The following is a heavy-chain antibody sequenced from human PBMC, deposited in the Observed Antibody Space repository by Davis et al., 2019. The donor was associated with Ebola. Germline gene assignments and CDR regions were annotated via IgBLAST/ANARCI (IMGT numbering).Heavy chain of an antibody. D-gene: IGHD1-1*01. V-gene: IGHV4-34*01. CDR3: ARLDNS. Sequence: MPSETLSLTCAVYGGSFSGYYWSWIRQPPGKGLEWIGSIYYSGSTNYNPSLKSRITISVDTSKNQFSLKLSSVTAADTAVYYCARLDNSWGQGTLVTVSS. CDR2: IYYSGST. CDR1: GGSFSGYY. J-gene: IGHJ4*02.